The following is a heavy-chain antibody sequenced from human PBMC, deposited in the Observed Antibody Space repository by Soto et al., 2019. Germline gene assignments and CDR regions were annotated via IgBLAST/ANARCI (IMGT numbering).Heavy chain of an antibody. D-gene: IGHD2-2*01. V-gene: IGHV1-69*13. CDR2: IIPIFGTA. J-gene: IGHJ6*02. CDR3: ARGGGSTSPQKSITYGMDV. Sequence: SVKVSCKASGGTFSSYAISWVRQAPGQGLEWMGGIIPIFGTANYAQKFQGRVTITADESTSTAYMELSSLRSEDTAVYYCARGGGSTSPQKSITYGMDVWGQGTTVTVSS. CDR1: GGTFSSYA.